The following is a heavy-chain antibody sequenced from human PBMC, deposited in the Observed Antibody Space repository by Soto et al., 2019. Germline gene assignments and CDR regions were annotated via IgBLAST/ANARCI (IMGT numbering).Heavy chain of an antibody. Sequence: GGSLRLSCAASGFTFSNYWMVWFRQAPEKGPEWVATIKQDGSEKYYVDSVKGRFTISRDNTKNSLYLQMNSLRAEDTALYYCARETNADSFWGQGTLDTVSS. CDR3: ARETNADSF. J-gene: IGHJ4*02. D-gene: IGHD2-8*01. V-gene: IGHV3-7*01. CDR2: IKQDGSEK. CDR1: GFTFSNYW.